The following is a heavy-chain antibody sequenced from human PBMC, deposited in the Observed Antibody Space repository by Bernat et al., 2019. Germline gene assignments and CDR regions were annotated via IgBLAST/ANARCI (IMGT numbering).Heavy chain of an antibody. CDR2: FDPEDGET. V-gene: IGHV1-24*01. D-gene: IGHD2-2*01. Sequence: QVQLVQSGAEVNKPGASVKVSCKVSGYTLTELSMHWVRQAPGKGLEWMGGFDPEDGETIYAQKFQSRVTRAADPSTDTAYMELSSLGSKDTAVYCCATAAFLYCSSTSCRLTSWFDPWGQGTLVTVSS. CDR1: GYTLTELS. J-gene: IGHJ5*02. CDR3: ATAAFLYCSSTSCRLTSWFDP.